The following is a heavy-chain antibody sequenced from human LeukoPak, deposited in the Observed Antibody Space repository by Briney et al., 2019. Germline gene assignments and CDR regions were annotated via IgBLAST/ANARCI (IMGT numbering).Heavy chain of an antibody. D-gene: IGHD3-10*01. J-gene: IGHJ4*02. Sequence: PSETLSLTCTVPGGSISSSSYYWGWIRQPPGKGLEWIGSIYYSGSTYYNPSLKSRVTISVGTSKNQFSLKLSSVTAADTAVYYCASQDERITMVRGVIRFDYWGQGTLVTVSS. CDR2: IYYSGST. CDR3: ASQDERITMVRGVIRFDY. V-gene: IGHV4-39*01. CDR1: GGSISSSSYY.